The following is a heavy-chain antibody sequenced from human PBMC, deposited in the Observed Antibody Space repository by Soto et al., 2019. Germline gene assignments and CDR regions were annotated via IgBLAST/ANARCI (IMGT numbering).Heavy chain of an antibody. J-gene: IGHJ4*02. CDR3: AKDSALIVSYFDY. CDR1: GFTFSSYA. D-gene: IGHD3-22*01. Sequence: SCAASGFTFSSYAMSWVRQAPGKGLEWVSAISGSGGSTYYADSVKGRFTISRDNSKNTLYLQMNSLRAEDTAVYYCAKDSALIVSYFDYWGQGTLVTVSS. CDR2: ISGSGGST. V-gene: IGHV3-23*01.